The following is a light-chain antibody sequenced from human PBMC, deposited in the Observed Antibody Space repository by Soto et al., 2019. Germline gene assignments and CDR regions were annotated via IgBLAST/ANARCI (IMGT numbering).Light chain of an antibody. Sequence: EIVLTQSPGTLSLSPGERVTLSCRASQSVSSNYLAWYQQKPGQAPRLLIYATSTRATGIADRCSGSGSGTDFTLTISRLEPEDFAVYYCQQYGTAPPRYTFGQGTKVDIK. V-gene: IGKV3-20*01. CDR2: ATS. CDR3: QQYGTAPPRYT. CDR1: QSVSSNY. J-gene: IGKJ2*01.